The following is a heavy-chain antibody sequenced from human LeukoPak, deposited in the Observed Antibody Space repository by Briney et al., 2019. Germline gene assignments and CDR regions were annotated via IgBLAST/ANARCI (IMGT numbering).Heavy chain of an antibody. D-gene: IGHD6-19*01. CDR1: GFTFSSYS. CDR2: ISSSSSYI. CDR3: ARVRGDSSGWYEFDY. J-gene: IGHJ4*02. V-gene: IGHV3-21*01. Sequence: GGSLRLSCAASGFTFSSYSMNWVRQAPGKGLEWVSSISSSSSYIYYADAVKGRLTISRDNAKNSLYLQMNSLRPEDTAVYYCARVRGDSSGWYEFDYWGQGTLVTVSS.